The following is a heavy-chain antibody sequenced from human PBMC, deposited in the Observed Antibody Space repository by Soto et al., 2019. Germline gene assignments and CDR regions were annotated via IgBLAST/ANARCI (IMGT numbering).Heavy chain of an antibody. V-gene: IGHV3-30-3*01. CDR1: GFTFSSYA. CDR3: ARDPQRGNIAVAGIVY. Sequence: GGSLRLSCAASGFTFSSYAMHWVRQAPGKGLEWVAVISYDGSNKYYADSVKGRFTISRDNSKNTLYLQMNSLRAEDTAVYYCARDPQRGNIAVAGIVYWGQGTLVTVSS. D-gene: IGHD6-19*01. CDR2: ISYDGSNK. J-gene: IGHJ4*02.